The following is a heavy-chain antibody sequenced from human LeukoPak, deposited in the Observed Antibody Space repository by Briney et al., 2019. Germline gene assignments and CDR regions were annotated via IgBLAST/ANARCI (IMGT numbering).Heavy chain of an antibody. Sequence: PSETLSLTCTVSGGSISSSSYYWGWIRQPPGKGLEWIGSIYYSGSTYYNPSLKSRVTISVDTSKNQFSLKLSSVTAADTAVYYCARGSPAFPLYYYGSGGLPDYWGQGTLVTVSS. V-gene: IGHV4-39*07. CDR2: IYYSGST. D-gene: IGHD3-10*01. J-gene: IGHJ4*02. CDR3: ARGSPAFPLYYYGSGGLPDY. CDR1: GGSISSSSYY.